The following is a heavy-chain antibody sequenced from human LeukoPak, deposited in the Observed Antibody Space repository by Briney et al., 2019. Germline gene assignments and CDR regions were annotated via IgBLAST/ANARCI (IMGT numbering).Heavy chain of an antibody. D-gene: IGHD3-10*01. CDR2: INHSGST. CDR3: ARRRGLLWFGELHDAFDI. J-gene: IGHJ3*02. Sequence: PSETLSLTYAVYGGSFSGYYWSWIRQPPGKGLEWIGEINHSGSTNYNPSLKSRVTISVDTSKNQFSLKLSSVTAADTAVYYCARRRGLLWFGELHDAFDIWGQGTMVTVSS. V-gene: IGHV4-34*01. CDR1: GGSFSGYY.